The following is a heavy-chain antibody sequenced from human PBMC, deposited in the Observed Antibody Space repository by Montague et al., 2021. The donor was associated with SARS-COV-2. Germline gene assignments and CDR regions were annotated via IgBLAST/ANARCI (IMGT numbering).Heavy chain of an antibody. J-gene: IGHJ3*02. V-gene: IGHV2-70*01. CDR2: IDWDDYK. D-gene: IGHD1-26*01. CDR3: ARIWGATRGDAFDI. CDR1: GFSLSTSGMC. Sequence: PALVKPTQTLTLTCTFSGFSLSTSGMCVSWIRQPPGKALEWLALIDWDDYKYYSTSLKTRLTISKDTFKNQVVLTMTNMDPVDTATYYCARIWGATRGDAFDIWGQGTMVTVSS.